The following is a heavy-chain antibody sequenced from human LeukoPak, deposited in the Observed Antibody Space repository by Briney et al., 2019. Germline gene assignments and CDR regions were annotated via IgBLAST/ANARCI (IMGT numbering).Heavy chain of an antibody. D-gene: IGHD5-18*01. CDR1: GFTFVDYA. Sequence: GGSLRLSCAASGFTFVDYAMHWVRQAPGKGLEWVSGISWNSGSIGYADSVKGRFTISRDNAKNSLYLQMNSLRAEDTALYYCAKDKRGYSYGAFDYWGQGTLVTVSS. CDR3: AKDKRGYSYGAFDY. CDR2: ISWNSGSI. J-gene: IGHJ4*02. V-gene: IGHV3-9*01.